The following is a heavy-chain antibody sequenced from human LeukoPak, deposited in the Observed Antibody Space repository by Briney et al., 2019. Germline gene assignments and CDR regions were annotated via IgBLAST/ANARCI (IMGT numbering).Heavy chain of an antibody. CDR2: INPNSGGT. V-gene: IGHV1-2*02. Sequence: ASVKVSCKASGYTFTGYYMHWVRQAPGQGLEWMGWINPNSGGTNYAQKFQGRVTMTRDTSISTACMELSRLRSDDTAVYYCARDLSSDYDFWSGYSWYYMDVWGKGTTVTVSS. CDR3: ARDLSSDYDFWSGYSWYYMDV. D-gene: IGHD3-3*01. J-gene: IGHJ6*03. CDR1: GYTFTGYY.